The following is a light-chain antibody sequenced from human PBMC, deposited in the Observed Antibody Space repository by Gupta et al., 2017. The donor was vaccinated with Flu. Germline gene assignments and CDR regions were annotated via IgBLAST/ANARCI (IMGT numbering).Light chain of an antibody. J-gene: IGLJ3*02. CDR2: DVT. CDR1: RSDVGAYNY. V-gene: IGLV2-11*01. CDR3: CSYAGTYTWV. Sequence: SVTISCTGTRSDVGAYNYVSWYQQHPGKAPKLMIYDVTKRPSGVPDRFSGSKSGNTASLTISGLQAEDEGDYYCCSYAGTYTWVFGGGTKLTVL.